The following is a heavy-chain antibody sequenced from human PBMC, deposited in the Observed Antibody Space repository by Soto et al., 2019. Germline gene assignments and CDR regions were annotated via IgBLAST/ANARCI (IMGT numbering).Heavy chain of an antibody. CDR1: GFTFSTYG. J-gene: IGHJ4*02. V-gene: IGHV3-33*01. CDR2: IWYDGSNK. Sequence: QVQLVESGGGVVQPGKSLRLSCAASGFTFSTYGMHWVRQAPGKGLEWVAVIWYDGSNKYHGDSLKGRFTISRDNSKNTLYLQINNLSAEHTAVYYCGRDGALGDTAVVDSWGQGTLVTVSS. D-gene: IGHD5-18*01. CDR3: GRDGALGDTAVVDS.